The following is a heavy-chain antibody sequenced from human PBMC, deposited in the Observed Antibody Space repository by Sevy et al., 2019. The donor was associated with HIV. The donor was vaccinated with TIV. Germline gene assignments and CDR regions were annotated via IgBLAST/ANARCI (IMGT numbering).Heavy chain of an antibody. CDR3: ARGNSGSFDY. CDR1: GFTFSTYW. CDR2: IKQDESEK. D-gene: IGHD3-22*01. J-gene: IGHJ4*02. V-gene: IGHV3-7*04. Sequence: GGSLRLSCAASGFTFSTYWMHWVRQAPGKGLEWVANIKQDESEKYYVASVKGGFTISRDNAKNSLYLQMNSLRPGDTAVYYCARGNSGSFDYWGQGTLVTVSS.